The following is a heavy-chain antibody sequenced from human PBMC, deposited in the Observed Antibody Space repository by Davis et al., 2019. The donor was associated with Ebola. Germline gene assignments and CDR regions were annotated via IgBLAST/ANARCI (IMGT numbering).Heavy chain of an antibody. V-gene: IGHV3-23*01. D-gene: IGHD5-12*01. CDR2: IPGTGAVT. J-gene: IGHJ4*02. CDR1: GLSFETYA. CDR3: AKWTKVASTKEGVY. Sequence: GESLKISCAVSGLSFETYAMTWVRQSPGKGLEWVSGIPGTGAVTFYADSVKGRFTISRDNSKNTLYLQMNSLRVEDTAEYYCAKWTKVASTKEGVYWGQGTLVTVSS.